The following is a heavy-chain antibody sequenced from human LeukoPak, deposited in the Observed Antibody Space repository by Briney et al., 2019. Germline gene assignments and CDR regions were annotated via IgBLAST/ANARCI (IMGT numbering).Heavy chain of an antibody. CDR1: GFTFTFYS. J-gene: IGHJ4*02. CDR2: ISSLGRSYK. D-gene: IGHD4-17*01. CDR3: VRPSIDDYGDCGY. Sequence: GGSLRLSCAASGFTFTFYSMNWVRQAPGKGLEWISSISSLGRSYKYYVDSVKGRFTISRDDAKNSLYLQMNSLRADDTAVYYCVRPSIDDYGDCGYWGQGTLVTVSS. V-gene: IGHV3-21*01.